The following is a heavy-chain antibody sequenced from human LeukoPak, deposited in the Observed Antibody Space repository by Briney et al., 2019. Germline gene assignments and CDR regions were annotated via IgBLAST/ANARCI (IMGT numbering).Heavy chain of an antibody. CDR1: GFTFSSYT. CDR3: AAEYCGGGSCYTGHSGHDY. V-gene: IGHV3-30*01. J-gene: IGHJ4*02. CDR2: ISYDGRYK. D-gene: IGHD2-15*01. Sequence: GGSLRLSCAASGFTFSSYTMHWVRQAPGKGLEWVAVISYDGRYKFYADSVKGRFTVSRDDSQNTLYLQMNSLTTVDTALYYCAAEYCGGGSCYTGHSGHDYWGQGTLVTVSS.